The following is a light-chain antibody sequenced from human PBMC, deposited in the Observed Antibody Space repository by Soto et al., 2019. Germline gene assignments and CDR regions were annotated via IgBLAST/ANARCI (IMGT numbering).Light chain of an antibody. Sequence: DIQMTQSPSTLSASVGDRVTITCRASQSISIWLGWYQQKPGKAPKLLIYMASRLESGVPSRFSGSGSGTEFTLTISSLQPDDFATYYCQQHDSYPSTFGQGTRVEIK. CDR2: MAS. CDR1: QSISIW. J-gene: IGKJ1*01. CDR3: QQHDSYPST. V-gene: IGKV1-5*03.